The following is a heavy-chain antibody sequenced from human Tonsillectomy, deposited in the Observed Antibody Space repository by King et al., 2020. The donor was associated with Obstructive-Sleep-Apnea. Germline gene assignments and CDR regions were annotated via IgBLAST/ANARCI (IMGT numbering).Heavy chain of an antibody. CDR3: AASSLSCFNIYKDNYKNRDFTTMNSRRAEDTAVYHCARNRGAPTSAFGH. J-gene: IGHJ4*02. D-gene: IGHD5-24*01. Sequence: VQLVESGGGLVQPGGSLRLSCPASGFTFSSYAMSWVRQAPGKGLEWVSVMSGDGGSTYYADSVKGRFTISRDNSKNTVFLQMNSLRTEDTAVYYFAASSLSCFNIYKDNYKNRDFTTMNSRRAEDTAVYHCARNRGAPTSAFGHWGQGNLGTVSS. CDR1: GFTFSSYA. V-gene: IGHV3-23*04. CDR2: MSGDGGST.